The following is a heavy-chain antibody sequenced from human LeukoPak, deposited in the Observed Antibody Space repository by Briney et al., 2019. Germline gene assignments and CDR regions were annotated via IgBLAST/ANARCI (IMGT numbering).Heavy chain of an antibody. Sequence: GGSLTLSCAASGFTFSNYWMHWVRQAPGEGLVWVSRITSDGSSTSHADSVKGRFTISRDNAKNTLYLQMNSLRAEDTAVYYCARDYAVGESFDIWGQGTLVTVSS. CDR3: ARDYAVGESFDI. D-gene: IGHD3-16*01. J-gene: IGHJ3*02. CDR1: GFTFSNYW. V-gene: IGHV3-74*01. CDR2: ITSDGSST.